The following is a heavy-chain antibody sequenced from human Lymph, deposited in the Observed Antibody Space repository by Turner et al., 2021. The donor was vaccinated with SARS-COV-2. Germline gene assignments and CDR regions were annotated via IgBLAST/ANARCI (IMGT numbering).Heavy chain of an antibody. J-gene: IGHJ4*02. CDR3: ARVEMATISFDY. CDR1: GFTFSLYW. CDR2: IKQDGSEK. Sequence: EVTLVESGGGLVQPGGSLRLSCAASGFTFSLYWMSWVRQAPGKGLEWVANIKQDGSEKYYVDSVKGRFTISRDNAKNSLYLQMNSLRAEDTAVYYCARVEMATISFDYWGQGTLVPVSS. V-gene: IGHV3-7*01.